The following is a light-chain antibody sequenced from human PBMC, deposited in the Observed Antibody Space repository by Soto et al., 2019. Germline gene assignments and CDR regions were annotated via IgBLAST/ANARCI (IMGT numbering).Light chain of an antibody. J-gene: IGKJ1*01. CDR1: QSVLHSSHNKNY. V-gene: IGKV4-1*01. CDR3: QHYYTTPRT. Sequence: DIVMTQSPDSLAVSLGERATINCKSSQSVLHSSHNKNYLAWYQQKPGQPPKLLIYWASTRKSGVPDRFSGSGSGPDFTHTISSLQTEDVAVYYCQHYYTTPRTFGQGTKVEIK. CDR2: WAS.